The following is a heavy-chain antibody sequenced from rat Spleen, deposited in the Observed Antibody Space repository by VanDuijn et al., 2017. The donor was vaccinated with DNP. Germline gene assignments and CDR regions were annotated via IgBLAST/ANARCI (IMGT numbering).Heavy chain of an antibody. Sequence: EVRLVESGGDLVQPGRSVKLSCAASGFTFSDYYMAWVRQAPTKGLEWVAYISYDGGSTYHGDSVKGRFTISRDIAKSTLYLQMNSLRSEDMATYYCARHVLPLRVWDYWGQGVMVTVSS. J-gene: IGHJ2*01. CDR1: GFTFSDYY. CDR2: ISYDGGST. CDR3: ARHVLPLRVWDY. D-gene: IGHD1-4*01. V-gene: IGHV5-22*01.